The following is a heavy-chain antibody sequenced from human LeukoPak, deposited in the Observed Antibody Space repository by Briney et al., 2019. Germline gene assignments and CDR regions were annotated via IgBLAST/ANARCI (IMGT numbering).Heavy chain of an antibody. CDR3: ARVGYTNSFGYYYYYMDV. J-gene: IGHJ6*03. Sequence: GGSLRLSCAASGFTFRSYSLNWVRQAPGKGLEWVPSINGSGTYIYYADSVQGRFTISRDNAKNSLYLQMNSLRAEDTAVYYCARVGYTNSFGYYYYYMDVWAKGTMVTVSS. V-gene: IGHV3-21*01. D-gene: IGHD4-11*01. CDR1: GFTFRSYS. CDR2: INGSGTYI.